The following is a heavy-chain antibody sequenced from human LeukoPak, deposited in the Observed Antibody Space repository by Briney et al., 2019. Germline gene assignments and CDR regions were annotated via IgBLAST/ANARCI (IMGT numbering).Heavy chain of an antibody. D-gene: IGHD3-22*01. CDR3: AKDGNLRYYYDSSGYPVAFDI. CDR2: ISWNSGSI. Sequence: GRSLRLSCAASGFTFDDYAMHWVRQAPGKGLEWVSGISWNSGSIGYADSVKGRFTISRDNSKNTLYLQMNSLRAEDTAVYYCAKDGNLRYYYDSSGYPVAFDIWGQGTMVTVSS. V-gene: IGHV3-9*01. CDR1: GFTFDDYA. J-gene: IGHJ3*02.